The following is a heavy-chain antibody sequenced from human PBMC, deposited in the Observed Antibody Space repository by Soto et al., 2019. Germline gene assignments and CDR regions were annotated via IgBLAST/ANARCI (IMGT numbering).Heavy chain of an antibody. D-gene: IGHD6-13*01. V-gene: IGHV3-21*01. CDR3: ATDIAAAYAFGI. Sequence: GGSLRLSCAASGFTFSSYSMNWVRQAPGKGLEWVSSISSSSSYIYYADSVKGRFTISRDNAKNSLYLQMNSLRAEDTAVYYCATDIAAAYAFGIWGQGTMVTVSS. J-gene: IGHJ3*02. CDR1: GFTFSSYS. CDR2: ISSSSSYI.